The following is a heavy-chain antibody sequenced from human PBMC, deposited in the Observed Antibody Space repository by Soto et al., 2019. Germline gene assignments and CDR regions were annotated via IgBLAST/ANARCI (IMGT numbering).Heavy chain of an antibody. Sequence: SETLSLTCTVSGGSISSYYWSWIRQPPGKGLEWIGYIYYSGSTNYNPSLKSRVTISVDTSKNQFSLKLSSVTAADTAVYYCARGRLWSRTNCYVDIMDIWGQGTTVTVSS. CDR3: ARGRLWSRTNCYVDIMDI. V-gene: IGHV4-59*01. J-gene: IGHJ6*02. CDR1: GGSISSYY. D-gene: IGHD2-2*01. CDR2: IYYSGST.